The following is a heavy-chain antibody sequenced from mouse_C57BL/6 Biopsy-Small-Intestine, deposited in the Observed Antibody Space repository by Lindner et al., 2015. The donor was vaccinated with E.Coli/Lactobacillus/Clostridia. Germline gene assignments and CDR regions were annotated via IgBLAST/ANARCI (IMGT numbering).Heavy chain of an antibody. J-gene: IGHJ1*03. CDR1: GYTFTGYW. CDR2: ILPGSGST. D-gene: IGHD2-5*01. CDR3: AGYSNYPYWYFDV. Sequence: VQLQESGAELMKPGASVKLSCKATGYTFTGYWIEWVKQRPGHGLEWIGEILPGSGSTNYSEKFKGKATFTADTSSNTAYMQLSSLTTEDSAIYYCAGYSNYPYWYFDVWGTGTTVTVSS. V-gene: IGHV1-9*01.